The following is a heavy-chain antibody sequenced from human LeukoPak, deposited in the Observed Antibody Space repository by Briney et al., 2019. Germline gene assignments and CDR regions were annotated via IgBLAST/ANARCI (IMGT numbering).Heavy chain of an antibody. V-gene: IGHV6-1*01. CDR2: TYYRSKWYN. CDR1: GDSVTSNSAA. CDR3: ARHSTSQQFDY. Sequence: SQTLSLTCAISGDSVTSNSAAWNWNRQSPSRGLEWLRRTYYRSKWYNDYAVSVKSRITINPDTSKNQFSLQLNSVTPEDTAVYYCARHSTSQQFDYWGQGTLVTVSS. J-gene: IGHJ4*02. D-gene: IGHD2-2*01.